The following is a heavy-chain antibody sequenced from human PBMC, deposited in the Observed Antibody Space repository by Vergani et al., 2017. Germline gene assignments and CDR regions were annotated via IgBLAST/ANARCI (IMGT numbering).Heavy chain of an antibody. Sequence: EVQLVESGGGLVQPGGSLRLSCAASGFTFSSYSMNWVRQAPGKGLEWVSCISSSSSYIYYADSVKGRFTISRDNAKNSLYLKMNSLRAEDTAVYYCARVTNLNSGYDPAHGYNIDGDFDYWGQGTLVTVSS. CDR2: ISSSSSYI. V-gene: IGHV3-21*01. CDR3: ARVTNLNSGYDPAHGYNIDGDFDY. J-gene: IGHJ4*02. CDR1: GFTFSSYS. D-gene: IGHD5-12*01.